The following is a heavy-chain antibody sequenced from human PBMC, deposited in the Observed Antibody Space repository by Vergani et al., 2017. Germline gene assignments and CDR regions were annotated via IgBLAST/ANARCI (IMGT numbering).Heavy chain of an antibody. CDR2: IHTGGST. CDR1: GESIRSGSHY. CDR3: ARSRPYWTSGSCPAI. Sequence: QVKLQESGPGLLKPSQTLSLTCTVSGESIRSGSHYWSWIRQPAGKGPEWIGHIHTGGSTDLNPSFKGRVSISVDTSKSQFSLKLNSVTVADTAVYYCARSRPYWTSGSCPAIWGQGTLVTVSS. J-gene: IGHJ4*02. V-gene: IGHV4-61*02. D-gene: IGHD2-15*01.